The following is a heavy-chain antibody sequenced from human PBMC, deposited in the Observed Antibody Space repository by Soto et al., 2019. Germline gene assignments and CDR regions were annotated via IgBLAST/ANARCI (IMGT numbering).Heavy chain of an antibody. CDR2: ISAYNGNT. V-gene: IGHV1-18*04. J-gene: IGHJ4*02. D-gene: IGHD1-1*01. CDR1: GYTFTSHG. CDR3: ARGQLQSDFDY. Sequence: ASVKVSCKASGYTFTSHGFNWVRQAPGQGLEWMGWISAYNGNTHYAQNLQGRVSMTTDTSTSTGYMELRSLRSDDTAVYYCARGQLQSDFDYWGQGTLVTVSS.